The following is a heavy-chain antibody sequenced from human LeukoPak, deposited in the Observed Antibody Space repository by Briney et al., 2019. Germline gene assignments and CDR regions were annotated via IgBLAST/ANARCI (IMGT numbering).Heavy chain of an antibody. D-gene: IGHD6-19*01. CDR1: GFTFFTHP. CDR2: INWNGGST. V-gene: IGHV3-20*01. Sequence: GGSLRLSCVTSGFTFFTHPMSWVRQAPGKGLEWVSGINWNGGSTGYADSVKGRFTISRDNAKNSLYLQMNSLRAEDTALYHCAREVAGIPDYWGQGTLVTVSS. CDR3: AREVAGIPDY. J-gene: IGHJ4*02.